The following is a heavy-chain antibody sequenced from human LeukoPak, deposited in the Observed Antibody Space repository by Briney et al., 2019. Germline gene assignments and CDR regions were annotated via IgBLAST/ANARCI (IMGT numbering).Heavy chain of an antibody. CDR3: ARGFKYGGNSNMDY. CDR1: GFTFSSYW. CDR2: INSDGSST. V-gene: IGHV3-74*01. J-gene: IGHJ4*02. D-gene: IGHD4-23*01. Sequence: PGGSLRLSCAASGFTFSSYWMHWVRQAPGKGLVWVLRINSDGSSTSYADSVKGRFTISRDNAKNTLYLQMNSLRAEDTAVYYCARGFKYGGNSNMDYWGQGTLATVSS.